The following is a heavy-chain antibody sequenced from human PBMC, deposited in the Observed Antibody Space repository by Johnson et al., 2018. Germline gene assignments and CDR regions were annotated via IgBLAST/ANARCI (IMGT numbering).Heavy chain of an antibody. D-gene: IGHD3-16*01. J-gene: IGHJ6*03. V-gene: IGHV3-64*01. CDR3: AREGETVMDV. CDR2: ISSNGGST. Sequence: VRLVEAGGGLVQPGGSLRLSCAASGFTFSSYAMHWVRQAPGKGLEYVSAISSNGGSTYYANSVKGRFTISRDNSKNTLYLQMGSLRAEVMAVYYGAREGETVMDVWGKGTTVTVSS. CDR1: GFTFSSYA.